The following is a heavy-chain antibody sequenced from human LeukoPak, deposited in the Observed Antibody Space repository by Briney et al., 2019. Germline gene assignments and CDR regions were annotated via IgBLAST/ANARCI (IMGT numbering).Heavy chain of an antibody. CDR1: GYSFTSYW. V-gene: IGHV5-51*01. CDR3: ARPYYCDSSGYGDAFDI. CDR2: IYPGDSDT. Sequence: GESLKISCKGSGYSFTSYWMGWVRQMPGKGLEWMGIIYPGDSDTRYSPSFQGQVTISADKSISTAYLQWSSLKASDTAMYYCARPYYCDSSGYGDAFDIWGQGTMVTVSS. J-gene: IGHJ3*02. D-gene: IGHD3-22*01.